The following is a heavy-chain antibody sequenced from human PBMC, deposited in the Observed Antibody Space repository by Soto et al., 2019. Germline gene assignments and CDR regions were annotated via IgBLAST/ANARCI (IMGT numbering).Heavy chain of an antibody. V-gene: IGHV3-33*03. CDR3: ARLGYCTPSSFYARTYEMDV. J-gene: IGHJ6*02. D-gene: IGHD2-8*01. CDR1: GFIFSDFR. CDR2: IYYDGSNK. Sequence: QVHLVESGGGVVQPGRSLRLSCGGSGFIFSDFRMHWVRQAPGKGLEWVAVIYYDGSNKYYADSVKGRFTISRDNSKTLVYLQMTSLRVEATAVYYCARLGYCTPSSFYARTYEMDVWCQGTTVTVPS.